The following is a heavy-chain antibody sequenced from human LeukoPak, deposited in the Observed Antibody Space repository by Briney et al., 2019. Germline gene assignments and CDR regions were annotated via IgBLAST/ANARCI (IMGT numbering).Heavy chain of an antibody. V-gene: IGHV5-51*01. J-gene: IGHJ3*02. CDR3: ARPLWSTLRGTYYYDSSVIGAFDI. Sequence: GESLQISCKGSGYSFTSYWIGWVRQMPGKGLEWMGIIYPGDSDTRYSPSFQGQVTISADKSISTAYLQWSSLKASDTAMYYCARPLWSTLRGTYYYDSSVIGAFDIWSQGTMVTVSS. D-gene: IGHD3-22*01. CDR2: IYPGDSDT. CDR1: GYSFTSYW.